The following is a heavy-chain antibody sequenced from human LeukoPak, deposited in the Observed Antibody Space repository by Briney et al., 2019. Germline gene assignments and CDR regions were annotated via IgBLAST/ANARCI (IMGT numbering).Heavy chain of an antibody. CDR2: INHSGST. CDR1: GGSFSGYY. V-gene: IGHV4-34*01. Sequence: SETLSLTCAVYGGSFSGYYWSWIRQPPGKGLEWIGEINHSGSTNYNPSLKSRVTISVDTSKNQFSLKLSFVTAADTAVYYCARPGIAREDRGTFDYWGQGTLVTVSS. CDR3: ARPGIAREDRGTFDY. J-gene: IGHJ4*02. D-gene: IGHD6-13*01.